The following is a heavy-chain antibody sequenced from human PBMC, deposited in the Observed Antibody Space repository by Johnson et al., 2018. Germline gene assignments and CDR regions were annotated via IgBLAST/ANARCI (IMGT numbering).Heavy chain of an antibody. CDR1: GFTFSSYG. D-gene: IGHD3-22*01. J-gene: IGHJ3*02. Sequence: QVQLVQSGGGVVQXGRSLRLSCAASGFTFSSYGMHWVRQAPGKGLEWVAVIWYDGSNKYYADSVKGRFTISRDNSKNTLYLQMNSLRAEDTAVYYCARDIGSSGYLRRPDAFDIWGQGTMVTVSS. V-gene: IGHV3-33*01. CDR3: ARDIGSSGYLRRPDAFDI. CDR2: IWYDGSNK.